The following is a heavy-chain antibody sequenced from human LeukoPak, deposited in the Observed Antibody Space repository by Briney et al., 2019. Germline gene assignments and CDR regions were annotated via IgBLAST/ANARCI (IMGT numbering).Heavy chain of an antibody. CDR2: IYYSGTT. CDR3: ARDVRTVRGAPPVYLDY. CDR1: GYSISSFYY. V-gene: IGHV4-38-2*02. J-gene: IGHJ4*02. Sequence: SETLSLTCTVSGYSISSFYYWGWIRQPPVKGLEWIGSIYYSGTTYYNPSLKSRVTMSVDTSKNQISLKLSSVTAADTAVYYCARDVRTVRGAPPVYLDYWGQGTLVTVSS. D-gene: IGHD3-10*01.